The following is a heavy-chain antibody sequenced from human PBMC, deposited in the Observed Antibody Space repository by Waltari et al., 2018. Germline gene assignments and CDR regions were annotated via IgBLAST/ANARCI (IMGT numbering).Heavy chain of an antibody. J-gene: IGHJ4*02. D-gene: IGHD3-16*02. V-gene: IGHV3-74*01. CDR2: MSGDGIIT. Sequence: EVQLVESGGGLVQPGGSLRLSCAASGFTFSNYWMHWVRQVPGKGLVWVSRMSGDGIITHYADSVKGRFTISRDNAENTLYLQMNSLTVEDTAVYYCARNYRDYWGQGTLVTVSS. CDR1: GFTFSNYW. CDR3: ARNYRDY.